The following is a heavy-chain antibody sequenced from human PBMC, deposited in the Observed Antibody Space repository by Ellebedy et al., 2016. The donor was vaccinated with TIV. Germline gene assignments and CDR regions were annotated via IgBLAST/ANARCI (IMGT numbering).Heavy chain of an antibody. CDR2: ISDDGTEK. Sequence: PGGSLRLSCAASGFTLRTYGTHWVRQAPGKGPEWVAFISDDGTEKDYADSVKGRFTISRDISKNTFYLQMNSLRADDTAVYFCAEEGGTSRGASGMDVWGQGTTVSVSS. V-gene: IGHV3-30*18. J-gene: IGHJ6*02. CDR1: GFTLRTYG. D-gene: IGHD1-26*01. CDR3: AEEGGTSRGASGMDV.